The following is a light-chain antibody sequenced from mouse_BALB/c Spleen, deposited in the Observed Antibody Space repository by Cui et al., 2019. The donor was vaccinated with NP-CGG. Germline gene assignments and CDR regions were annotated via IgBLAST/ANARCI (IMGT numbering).Light chain of an antibody. CDR1: TGAATTSNY. V-gene: IGLV1*01. J-gene: IGLJ1*01. Sequence: QAVVTQASALTTSPGETVTLTCRSSTGAATTSNYANGVQEKPDHLFTGLIGGTNNRAPGVPARFSGSLIGDNAALTITGAQTEDEAIYFCALWYSNHWVFGGGTKLTVL. CDR2: GTN. CDR3: ALWYSNHWV.